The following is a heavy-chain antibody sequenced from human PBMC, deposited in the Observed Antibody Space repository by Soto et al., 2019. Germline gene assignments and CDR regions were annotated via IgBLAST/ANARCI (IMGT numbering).Heavy chain of an antibody. Sequence: GGSLRLSCAASGFTFSSYSMNWVRQAPGKGLEWVSSISSSSSYIYYADSVKGRFTISRDNAKNSLYLQMNSLRAEDTAVYYCARPLWVLRRRYYYYYGMDVWGQGTTVTVSS. J-gene: IGHJ6*02. V-gene: IGHV3-21*01. CDR3: ARPLWVLRRRYYYYYGMDV. CDR1: GFTFSSYS. CDR2: ISSSSSYI. D-gene: IGHD1-26*01.